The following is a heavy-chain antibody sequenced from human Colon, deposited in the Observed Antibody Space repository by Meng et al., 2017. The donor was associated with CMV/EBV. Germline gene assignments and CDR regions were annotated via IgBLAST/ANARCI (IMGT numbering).Heavy chain of an antibody. V-gene: IGHV3-23*01. CDR1: GFTFSTYA. CDR2: ISGGGGSS. CDR3: AKDRYYDFWTGYYNAFDY. D-gene: IGHD3-3*01. J-gene: IGHJ4*02. Sequence: GESLKFSCRGSGFTFSTYAMSWVRQAPGKGLEWVSSISGGGGSSYYADSVRGRFTISRDNSENTFYLQLDGLRAEDTATYYCAKDRYYDFWTGYYNAFDYWGQGTLVTVSS.